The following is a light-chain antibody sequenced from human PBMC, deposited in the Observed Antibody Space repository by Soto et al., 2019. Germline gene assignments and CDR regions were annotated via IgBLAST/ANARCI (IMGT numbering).Light chain of an antibody. J-gene: IGKJ1*01. CDR1: QSISSW. Sequence: DIQMTQSPSTLSASVGDRVTITCRASQSISSWLAWYQQKPGKAPKLLIYDASSLESGVPSRFSGSGSGTEFTLTIRSLQPDDFATYYCQPYHSYSWTFGQGTKVEIK. CDR3: QPYHSYSWT. V-gene: IGKV1-5*01. CDR2: DAS.